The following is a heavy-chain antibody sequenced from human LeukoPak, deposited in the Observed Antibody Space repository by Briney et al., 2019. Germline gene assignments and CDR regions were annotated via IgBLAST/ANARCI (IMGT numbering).Heavy chain of an antibody. CDR3: ARGSYDILTGYSYYFDY. V-gene: IGHV4-59*01. Sequence: SETLSLTCTVSGGSISSYYWSWIRQPPGKGLEWIGYIYYSGSTNYNPSLKSRVTISVDTSKNQFSLKLSSVTAADTAVYYCARGSYDILTGYSYYFDYWGQGTLVTVSS. J-gene: IGHJ4*02. CDR1: GGSISSYY. CDR2: IYYSGST. D-gene: IGHD3-9*01.